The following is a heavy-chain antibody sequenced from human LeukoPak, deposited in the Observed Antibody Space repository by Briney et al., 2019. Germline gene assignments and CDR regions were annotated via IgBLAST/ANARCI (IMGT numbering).Heavy chain of an antibody. CDR2: ISGSGGST. J-gene: IGHJ6*02. CDR1: GFTLSDYW. Sequence: GGSLRLSCVASGFTLSDYWMHWVRQAPGKGLEWVSAISGSGGSTYYADSVKGRFTISRDNSKNTLYLQMNSLRAEDTAVYYCATVPIVVVPAAIEAYGMDVWGQGTTVTVSS. D-gene: IGHD2-2*01. V-gene: IGHV3-23*01. CDR3: ATVPIVVVPAAIEAYGMDV.